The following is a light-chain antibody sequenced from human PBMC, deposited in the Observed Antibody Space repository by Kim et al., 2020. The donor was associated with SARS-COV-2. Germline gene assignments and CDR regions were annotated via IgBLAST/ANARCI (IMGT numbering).Light chain of an antibody. Sequence: ELTQPPSASGTPGQRVTISCSGSSSNIGSNYVYWYQQLPGTAPKLLIYSNNQRPSGVPDRFSGSKSGTSASLAISGLRSEDEADYYCAAWDDSLSGVVFGGGTKLTVL. CDR1: SSNIGSNY. CDR2: SNN. V-gene: IGLV1-47*02. CDR3: AAWDDSLSGVV. J-gene: IGLJ2*01.